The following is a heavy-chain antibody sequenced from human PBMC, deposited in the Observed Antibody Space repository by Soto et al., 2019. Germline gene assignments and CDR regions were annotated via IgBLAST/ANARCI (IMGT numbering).Heavy chain of an antibody. CDR1: GYKFGSAW. CDR3: ARQQNYSCDS. Sequence: PGESLKIPWKGVGYKFGSAWLGWVRQMPGKGLEWMGLIKPGTTDIRYSPPFRGQVTISADEAVTTAYLQWSGLKASDSAMYCCARQQNYSCDSWGQGTLVTVSS. V-gene: IGHV5-51*01. D-gene: IGHD4-4*01. J-gene: IGHJ4*02. CDR2: IKPGTTDI.